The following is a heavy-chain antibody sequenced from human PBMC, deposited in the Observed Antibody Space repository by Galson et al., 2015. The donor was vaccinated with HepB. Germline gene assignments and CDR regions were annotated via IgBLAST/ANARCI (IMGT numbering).Heavy chain of an antibody. V-gene: IGHV3-48*01. J-gene: IGHJ4*02. CDR3: ARDPTGLWFGDLSPYYFDQ. Sequence: SLRLSCAASGFTSSSYSMNWVRQVPGKGLEWVSYISSGSSTIYYADSVKGRFTISRDNAKNSLYLQLNSLRAEDTAVFYCARDPTGLWFGDLSPYYFDQWGQGTLVTVSS. D-gene: IGHD3-10*01. CDR1: GFTSSSYS. CDR2: ISSGSSTI.